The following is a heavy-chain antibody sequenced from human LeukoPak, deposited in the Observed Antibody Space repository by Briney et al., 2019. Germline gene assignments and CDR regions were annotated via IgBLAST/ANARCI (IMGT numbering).Heavy chain of an antibody. D-gene: IGHD6-13*01. CDR2: IIPIPNTA. CDR3: ARGNSSWSPTLDP. J-gene: IGHJ5*02. CDR1: GGTFSTYA. V-gene: IGHV1-69*04. Sequence: GASVKVSCKASGGTFSTYAINWVRQAPGQGLEWMGRIIPIPNTANYAQKFQGRVTTTADKSTSTAYMELSSLTSEDTAVYYCARGNSSWSPTLDPWGQGTLVTVSS.